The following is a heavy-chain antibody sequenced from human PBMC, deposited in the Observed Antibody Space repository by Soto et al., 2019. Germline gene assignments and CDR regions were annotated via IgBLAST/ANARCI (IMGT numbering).Heavy chain of an antibody. D-gene: IGHD2-15*01. V-gene: IGHV3-23*01. CDR2: ISGSGGSS. CDR1: GFTFSTYA. J-gene: IGHJ5*02. Sequence: EVQLLDSGGGLVQPGGSLRLSCAASGFTFSTYAMSWVRQAPGKGLEWVSTISGSGGSSYYAASVKGRFTISRDNSRNTLDLQMNSLRVEDTAVYYCAKGGEGSCSQTSCLSFSDSWGQGPLVTVSS. CDR3: AKGGEGSCSQTSCLSFSDS.